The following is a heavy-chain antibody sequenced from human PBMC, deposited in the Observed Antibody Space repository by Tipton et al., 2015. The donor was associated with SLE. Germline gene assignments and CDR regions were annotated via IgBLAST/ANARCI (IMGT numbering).Heavy chain of an antibody. V-gene: IGHV4-59*01. CDR2: IYDIGST. CDR1: GASISSYY. Sequence: TLSLTCTVSGASISSYYWNWIRKAPGKGLEWIGYIYDIGSTNYNPSLKSRVTMSVDTSENQLSLKLTFVTAADTAVYYCARARHGGAEYFEHWGQGTLVTVSS. CDR3: ARARHGGAEYFEH. J-gene: IGHJ1*01. D-gene: IGHD3-3*01.